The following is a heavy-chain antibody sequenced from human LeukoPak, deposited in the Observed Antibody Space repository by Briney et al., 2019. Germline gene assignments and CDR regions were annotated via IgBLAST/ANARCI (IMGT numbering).Heavy chain of an antibody. V-gene: IGHV4-59*08. Sequence: SETLSLTCTVSGGSISSYYWSWIRQPPGKGLEWIGYIYYSGSTNYNPSLKSRVTISVDTSKNQFSLNLTSVTAADTAVYYCARVLHYYDSSGYYLPFDYWGQGTLVTVSS. J-gene: IGHJ4*02. CDR2: IYYSGST. D-gene: IGHD3-22*01. CDR3: ARVLHYYDSSGYYLPFDY. CDR1: GGSISSYY.